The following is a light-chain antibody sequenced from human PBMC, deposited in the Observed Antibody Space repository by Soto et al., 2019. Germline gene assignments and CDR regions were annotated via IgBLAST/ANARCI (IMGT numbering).Light chain of an antibody. CDR3: CSNAAGSTYV. CDR2: EAS. V-gene: IGLV2-23*01. J-gene: IGLJ1*01. Sequence: QSVLAQPASVSGSPGQSITISCTGTSSDVGSHNLVSWYQHYPGKAPKLIIFEASKRPSGVSNRFSGSKSGSTASLTISGLQAEDEADYYCCSNAAGSTYVFGTGTKVTVL. CDR1: SSDVGSHNL.